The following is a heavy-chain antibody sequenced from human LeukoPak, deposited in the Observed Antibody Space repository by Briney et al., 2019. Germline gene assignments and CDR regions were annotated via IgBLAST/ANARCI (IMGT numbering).Heavy chain of an antibody. Sequence: GGSLRLSCAASGFTFSSYSMNWVRQAPGKGLEWVSSISSSSSYIYYADSVKGRFTISRDNAKNSLYLQMNSLRAEDTAVYYCARGPLETQLLWFGEQDSGNEVGYVNWFDPWGQGTLVTVSS. J-gene: IGHJ5*02. CDR3: ARGPLETQLLWFGEQDSGNEVGYVNWFDP. CDR1: GFTFSSYS. V-gene: IGHV3-21*01. CDR2: ISSSSSYI. D-gene: IGHD3-10*01.